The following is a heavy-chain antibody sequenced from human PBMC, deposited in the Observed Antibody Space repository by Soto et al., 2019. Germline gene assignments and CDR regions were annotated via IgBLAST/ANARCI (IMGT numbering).Heavy chain of an antibody. V-gene: IGHV3-30*18. D-gene: IGHD3-22*01. Sequence: ESGGGVVQPGRSLRLSCAASGFTFSSYGMHWVRQAPGKGLEWVAVISYDGSNKYYADSVKGRFTISRDNSKNTLYLQMNSLRAEDTAVYYCAKDFSQYYYDSSGYYDYWGQGTLVTVSS. CDR2: ISYDGSNK. CDR3: AKDFSQYYYDSSGYYDY. J-gene: IGHJ4*02. CDR1: GFTFSSYG.